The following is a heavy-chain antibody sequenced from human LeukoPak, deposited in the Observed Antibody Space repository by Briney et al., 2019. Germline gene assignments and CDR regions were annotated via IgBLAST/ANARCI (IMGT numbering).Heavy chain of an antibody. CDR3: ARCPLEYYGPGLGYYMDV. Sequence: GGSLRLSCAASRFTFDDYAMSWVRQAPGKGLEWVSGINWNGDSTGYADSVKGRFTISRDNAKSSLYLQMNSLRVEDTALYYCARCPLEYYGPGLGYYMDVWGKGTTVTVSS. CDR1: RFTFDDYA. V-gene: IGHV3-20*04. J-gene: IGHJ6*03. D-gene: IGHD3-10*01. CDR2: INWNGDST.